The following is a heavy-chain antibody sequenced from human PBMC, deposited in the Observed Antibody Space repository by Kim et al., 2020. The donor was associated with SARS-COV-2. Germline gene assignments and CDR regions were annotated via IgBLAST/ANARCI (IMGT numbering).Heavy chain of an antibody. D-gene: IGHD3-3*01. Sequence: SVKVSCKASGGTFSSYAISWVRQAPGQGLEWMGGIIPIFGTANYAQKFQGRVTITADESTSTAYMELSSLRSEDTAVYYCARVGAGRKITIFGVVKRPYYYYYGMDVWGQGTTVTVSS. V-gene: IGHV1-69*13. J-gene: IGHJ6*02. CDR3: ARVGAGRKITIFGVVKRPYYYYYGMDV. CDR2: IIPIFGTA. CDR1: GGTFSSYA.